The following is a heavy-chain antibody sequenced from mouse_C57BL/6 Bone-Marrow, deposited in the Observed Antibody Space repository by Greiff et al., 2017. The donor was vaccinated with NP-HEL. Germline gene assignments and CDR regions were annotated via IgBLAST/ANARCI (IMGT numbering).Heavy chain of an antibody. CDR3: ARDSDVSFDY. Sequence: VQLQQSGPELVKPGASVKLSCKASGYTFTDYYMNWVKQSPGQSLEWIGDINPNNGGTSYNQKFKGKATLTVDKSSSTAYMQLRSLTSEDSAVYYCARDSDVSFDYWGQGTTLTVSS. J-gene: IGHJ2*01. CDR1: GYTFTDYY. CDR2: INPNNGGT. V-gene: IGHV1-26*01. D-gene: IGHD3-1*01.